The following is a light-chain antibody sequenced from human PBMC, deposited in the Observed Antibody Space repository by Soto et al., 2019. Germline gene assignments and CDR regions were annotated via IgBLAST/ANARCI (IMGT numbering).Light chain of an antibody. Sequence: ETVLTQSPGTLSLSPGERVTLSCRASQSVCNRCLAWYQQKPGQSPRLLIYGASTMATGIPDRFSGRGSGTDFTLTISRLEPEDFAVYYCQQYGTTPWTFGQGTKVGIK. CDR3: QQYGTTPWT. J-gene: IGKJ1*01. CDR2: GAS. V-gene: IGKV3-20*01. CDR1: QSVCNRC.